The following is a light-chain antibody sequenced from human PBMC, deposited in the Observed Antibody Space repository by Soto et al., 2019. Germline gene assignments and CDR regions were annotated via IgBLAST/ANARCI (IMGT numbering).Light chain of an antibody. V-gene: IGKV3-15*01. J-gene: IGKJ1*01. CDR1: QSVSSN. CDR3: QQYNNGPPWT. Sequence: EIVMTQSPATLSVSPGERATLSCRASQSVSSNLAWYQQKPGQAPRLLIYGASTRATGIPARFSGSGSGTEFTLSISSRQSEDFAVYYCQQYNNGPPWTVGQGTKVEIK. CDR2: GAS.